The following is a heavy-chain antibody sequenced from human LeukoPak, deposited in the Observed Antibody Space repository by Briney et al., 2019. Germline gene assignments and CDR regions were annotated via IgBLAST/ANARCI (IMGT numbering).Heavy chain of an antibody. CDR1: GFTFSSYG. J-gene: IGHJ4*02. V-gene: IGHV3-30*18. CDR3: AKDTTTVTASY. D-gene: IGHD4-17*01. Sequence: SGGSLRLSCAASGFTFSSYGMHWVRQAPGKGLEWVAVISYDGSNKYYADSVKGRFTISRDNSKNTLYLQMNSLRAEDTAVYYCAKDTTTVTASYWGQGTLVTVSS. CDR2: ISYDGSNK.